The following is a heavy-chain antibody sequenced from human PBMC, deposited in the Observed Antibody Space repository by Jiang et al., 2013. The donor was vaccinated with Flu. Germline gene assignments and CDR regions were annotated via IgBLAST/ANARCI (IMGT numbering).Heavy chain of an antibody. D-gene: IGHD6-13*01. V-gene: IGHV3-23*01. CDR2: ISGSGGST. CDR3: AKAWPLIAAAGTGWFDP. J-gene: IGHJ5*02. Sequence: QLLESGGGLVQPGGSLRPSCAASGFTFSSYAMSWVRQAPGKGLEWVSAISGSGGSTYYADSVKGRFTISRDNSKNTLYLQMNSLRAEDTAVYYCAKAWPLIAAAGTGWFDPWGQGTLVTVSS. CDR1: GFTFSSYA.